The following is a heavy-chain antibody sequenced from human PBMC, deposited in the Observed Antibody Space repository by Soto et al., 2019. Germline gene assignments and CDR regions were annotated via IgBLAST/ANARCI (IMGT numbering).Heavy chain of an antibody. V-gene: IGHV3-23*01. CDR3: AKETGHRGDYAY. D-gene: IGHD4-17*01. CDR1: AFTFSSYG. Sequence: EVQLLESGGDMVQPGGSLRLSCAASAFTFSSYGMNWVRKAPGKGLEWVSAISASGGNTYYADSVKGRFTISRDNSKNILYIQMTSLRVEDTALYYCAKETGHRGDYAYWGQGTLVTVSS. CDR2: ISASGGNT. J-gene: IGHJ4*02.